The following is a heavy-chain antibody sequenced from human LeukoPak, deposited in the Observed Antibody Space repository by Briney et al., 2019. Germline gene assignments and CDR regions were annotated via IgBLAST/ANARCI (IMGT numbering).Heavy chain of an antibody. CDR2: ISSSSSTI. D-gene: IGHD3-22*01. CDR1: GFTFSTYS. J-gene: IGHJ4*02. Sequence: GGSLRLSCAASGFTFSTYSMNWVRQAPGKGLEWVSYISSSSSTIYYADSVKGRFTVSRDNAKNSLYLQMNSPRAEDTAVYYCARGSTYYDSSGQVPFDYWGQGTLVTVSS. V-gene: IGHV3-48*01. CDR3: ARGSTYYDSSGQVPFDY.